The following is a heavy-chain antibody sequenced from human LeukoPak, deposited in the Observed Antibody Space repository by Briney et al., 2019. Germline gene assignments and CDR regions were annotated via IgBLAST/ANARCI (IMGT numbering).Heavy chain of an antibody. Sequence: GGSLRLSCAASGFFFSDSAMAWVRQAPGKGLEWVSSISTSSSYIYSADSVKGRFTISRDNAKNSLYLQMNSLRAEDTAVYYCARDSTLYDSSGDAFDIWGQGTMVTVSS. D-gene: IGHD3-22*01. CDR3: ARDSTLYDSSGDAFDI. J-gene: IGHJ3*02. CDR1: GFFFSDSA. CDR2: ISTSSSYI. V-gene: IGHV3-21*01.